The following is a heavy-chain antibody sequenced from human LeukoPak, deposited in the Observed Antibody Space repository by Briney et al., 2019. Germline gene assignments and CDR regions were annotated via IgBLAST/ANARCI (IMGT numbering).Heavy chain of an antibody. V-gene: IGHV3-15*01. CDR1: GFTFSSYS. D-gene: IGHD4-23*01. CDR3: TTDPRLRWAQVY. CDR2: IKSKTDGGTT. J-gene: IGHJ4*02. Sequence: NSGGSLRLSCAASGFTFSSYSMNWVRQAPGKGLEWVGRIKSKTDGGTTDYAAPVKGRFTISRDDSKNTLYLQMNSLKTEDTAVYYCTTDPRLRWAQVYWGQGTLVTVSS.